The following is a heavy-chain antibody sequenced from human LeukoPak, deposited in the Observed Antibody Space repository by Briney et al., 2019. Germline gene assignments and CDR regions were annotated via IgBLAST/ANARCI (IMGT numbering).Heavy chain of an antibody. CDR3: ARVKYYDSSGYYLYFDY. Sequence: SETLSLTCAVSGGSISSGGYSWSWIRQPPGKGLEWIVYIYHSGSTYYNPSLKSRVTISVDRSKNQFSLKLSSVTAADTAVYYCARVKYYDSSGYYLYFDYWGQGTLVTVSS. D-gene: IGHD3-22*01. CDR1: GGSISSGGYS. J-gene: IGHJ4*02. CDR2: IYHSGST. V-gene: IGHV4-30-2*01.